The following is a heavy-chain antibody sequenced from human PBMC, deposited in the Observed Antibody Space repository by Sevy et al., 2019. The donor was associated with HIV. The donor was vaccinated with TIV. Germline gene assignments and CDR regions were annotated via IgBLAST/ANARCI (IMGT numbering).Heavy chain of an antibody. Sequence: GGSLRLSCAASGFTFSSYWMNWVRQAPGMGLVWLSRIYVDGRTASYADSVKGRFAISRDNAKNTLYLQMNSLRDEDTAVYYCGRVPVAAAGTGIDYWGQRTLVTVSS. CDR1: GFTFSSYW. CDR3: GRVPVAAAGTGIDY. J-gene: IGHJ4*02. D-gene: IGHD6-13*01. V-gene: IGHV3-74*01. CDR2: IYVDGRTA.